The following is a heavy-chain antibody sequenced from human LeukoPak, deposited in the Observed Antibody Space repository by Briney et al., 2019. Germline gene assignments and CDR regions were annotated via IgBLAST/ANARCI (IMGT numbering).Heavy chain of an antibody. V-gene: IGHV3-21*01. CDR1: GFTFSSYS. CDR2: ISSSSSYI. J-gene: IGHJ4*02. Sequence: PGGSLRLSCAASGFTFSSYSMNWVRQAPGKGLEWVSSISSSSSYIYYADSVKGRFTISRDNAKNSLYLQMNSLRAEDTAVYYCARDGQIITGLDYWGQGTLVTVSS. CDR3: ARDGQIITGLDY. D-gene: IGHD3-22*01.